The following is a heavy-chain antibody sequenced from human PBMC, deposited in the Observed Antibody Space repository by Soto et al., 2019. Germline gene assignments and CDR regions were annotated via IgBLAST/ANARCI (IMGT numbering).Heavy chain of an antibody. V-gene: IGHV3-49*03. CDR1: GFTFGDYA. Sequence: PGGSLRLSCTASGFTFGDYAMSWFRQAPGKGLEWVGFIRSKAYGGTTEYAASVKGRFTISRDDSKSIAYLQMNSLKTEDTAVYYCTRDLVAVAGTNYSYYGMDVWGQGTTVTVSS. J-gene: IGHJ6*02. D-gene: IGHD6-19*01. CDR3: TRDLVAVAGTNYSYYGMDV. CDR2: IRSKAYGGTT.